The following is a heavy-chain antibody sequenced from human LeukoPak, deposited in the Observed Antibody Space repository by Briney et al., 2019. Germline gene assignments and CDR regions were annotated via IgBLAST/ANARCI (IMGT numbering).Heavy chain of an antibody. J-gene: IGHJ4*02. CDR1: GFTFSSYW. D-gene: IGHD4-17*01. CDR2: INKDGGEK. Sequence: PGGSLRLSCAASGFTFSSYWMSWVRQAPGKGLEWVANINKDGGEKYYVDSVKGRFTISRDNAKNSLYLQMNSLRAEDTALYYCAREVSAYGETDYWGQGTLVTVSS. CDR3: AREVSAYGETDY. V-gene: IGHV3-7*03.